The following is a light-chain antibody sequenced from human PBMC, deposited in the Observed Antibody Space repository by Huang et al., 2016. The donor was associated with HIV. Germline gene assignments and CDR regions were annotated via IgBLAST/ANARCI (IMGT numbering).Light chain of an antibody. V-gene: IGKV3D-15*01. CDR1: QSVSNN. CDR2: VAA. Sequence: EIVMTQSPGTLSVSPGERATLSCRASQSVSNNLAWYQQKPGQAPRLLIYVAATRATGIPARFSGSGSGTEFTLPISSLQSEDFAVYHCQQYNNWPWTFGQGTKVEIK. J-gene: IGKJ1*01. CDR3: QQYNNWPWT.